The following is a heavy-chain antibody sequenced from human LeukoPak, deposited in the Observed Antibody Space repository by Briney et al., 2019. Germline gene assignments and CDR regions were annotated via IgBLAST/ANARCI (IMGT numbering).Heavy chain of an antibody. J-gene: IGHJ4*02. D-gene: IGHD5-24*01. CDR3: ARWGDSYNAVDY. CDR1: RFTFSSYA. CDR2: ISYDERNK. V-gene: IGHV3-30*04. Sequence: GGSLRLSCVASRFTFSSYAMNWVRQAPGRGLEWVAVISYDERNKYYADFAKGRFTISRDNSKNTLYLQMNSLRAEDTAVYYCARWGDSYNAVDYWGQGTLVTVSS.